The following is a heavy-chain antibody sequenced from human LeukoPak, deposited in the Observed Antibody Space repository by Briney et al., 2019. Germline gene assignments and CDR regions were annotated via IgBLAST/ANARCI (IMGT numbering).Heavy chain of an antibody. V-gene: IGHV7-4-1*02. CDR3: ARGGSLGLELRSLIQLWSYYYYMDV. D-gene: IGHD5-18*01. CDR1: GYTFTSYA. J-gene: IGHJ6*03. CDR2: INTNTGNP. Sequence: GGSLRLSCAASGYTFTSYAMNWVRQAPGQGLEWMGWINTNTGNPTYAQGFTGRFVLSLDTSVSTAYLQISSLKAEDTAVYYCARGGSLGLELRSLIQLWSYYYYMDVWGKGTTVTVSS.